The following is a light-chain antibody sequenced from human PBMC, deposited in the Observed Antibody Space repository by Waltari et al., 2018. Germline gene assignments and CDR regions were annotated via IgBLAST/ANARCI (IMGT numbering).Light chain of an antibody. V-gene: IGLV2-14*03. CDR3: SSYTSSSTRV. J-gene: IGLJ1*01. CDR1: SSDVGGYKY. Sequence: QSALTQPASVSGSPGQSITIPCTGTSSDVGGYKYVSWYQQHPGKAPKLMIYGVRNRPPGVSNRFSGSNAGNTTSLIISGLQAEDEADYYCSSYTSSSTRVFGTGTKVTVL. CDR2: GVR.